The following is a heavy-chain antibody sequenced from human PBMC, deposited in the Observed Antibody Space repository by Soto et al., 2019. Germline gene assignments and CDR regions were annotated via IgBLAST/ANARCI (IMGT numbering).Heavy chain of an antibody. J-gene: IGHJ6*02. Sequence: ESLKISCKGSGYRFTSYWIAWVRQMPGKGLEWMGIIYPGDSNTRYSPSFQGQVTISADKSISTAYLQWSSLKASDTAIYYCARLGIAAAGIPYHYYGMDVWGQGTTVTVSS. CDR1: GYRFTSYW. D-gene: IGHD6-13*01. V-gene: IGHV5-51*01. CDR2: IYPGDSNT. CDR3: ARLGIAAAGIPYHYYGMDV.